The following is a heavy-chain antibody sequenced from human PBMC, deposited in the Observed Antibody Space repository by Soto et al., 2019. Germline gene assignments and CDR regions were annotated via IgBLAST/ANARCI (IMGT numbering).Heavy chain of an antibody. D-gene: IGHD2-2*01. Sequence: GESLKISCKGSGYSFTSCWISWVRQMPGKGLEWMGRIDPSDSYTNYSPSFQGHVTISADKSISTAYLQWSSLKASDTAMYYCARRQYQLRNYYYYGMDVWGQGTTVTVS. CDR3: ARRQYQLRNYYYYGMDV. J-gene: IGHJ6*02. CDR2: IDPSDSYT. CDR1: GYSFTSCW. V-gene: IGHV5-10-1*01.